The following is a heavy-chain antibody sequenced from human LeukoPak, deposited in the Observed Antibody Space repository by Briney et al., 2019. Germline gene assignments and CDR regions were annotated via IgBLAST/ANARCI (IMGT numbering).Heavy chain of an antibody. CDR1: GFTVSSNH. CDR3: VRGEDY. CDR2: IYSGGST. Sequence: GGSLRLSCAASGFTVSSNHMSWVRQAPGKGLEWVSLIYSGGSTYYADSVKGRFTISRDNSKNTLYLQMNSLRVEDTAVYYCVRGEDYWGQGTLVTVSS. J-gene: IGHJ4*02. V-gene: IGHV3-53*01. D-gene: IGHD1-26*01.